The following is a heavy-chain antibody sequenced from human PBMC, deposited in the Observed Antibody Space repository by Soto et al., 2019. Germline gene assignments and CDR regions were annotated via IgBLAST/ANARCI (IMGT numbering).Heavy chain of an antibody. V-gene: IGHV4-34*01. CDR1: GGSFSGYY. J-gene: IGHJ6*02. D-gene: IGHD3-10*01. CDR3: ARARLLWFGELFYYYGMDV. CDR2: INHSGST. Sequence: LSLTCSVYGGSFSGYYWGWIRQPPGKGLEWIGEINHSGSTNYNPSLKSRVTISVDTSKNQFSLKLSSVTAADTAVYYCARARLLWFGELFYYYGMDVWGQGTTVTVSS.